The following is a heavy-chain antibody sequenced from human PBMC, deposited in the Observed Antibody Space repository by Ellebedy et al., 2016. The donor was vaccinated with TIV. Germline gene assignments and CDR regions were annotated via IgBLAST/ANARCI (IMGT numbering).Heavy chain of an antibody. Sequence: MPSETLSLTCTVSGGSISSSSYYWGWIRQPPGKGLEWIGSIYYSGSTYSNPSLKSRVTISVDTSKNQFSLKLSSVTAADTAVYYCARGLAVAAVWYFDLWGRGTLVTVSS. CDR1: GGSISSSSYY. J-gene: IGHJ2*01. V-gene: IGHV4-39*07. CDR3: ARGLAVAAVWYFDL. D-gene: IGHD6-19*01. CDR2: IYYSGST.